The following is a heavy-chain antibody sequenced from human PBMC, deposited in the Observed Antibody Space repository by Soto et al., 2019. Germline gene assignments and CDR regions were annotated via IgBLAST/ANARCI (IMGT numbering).Heavy chain of an antibody. D-gene: IGHD3-22*01. CDR1: GFTFSSYA. CDR3: AKDLLRDSSGYYYGYYFDY. Sequence: GGSLRLSCGASGFTFSSYAMNWVRQAPGKGLEWVSVISGSGGNRYYADSVKGRFTISRDNSKNTLYLQMNSLRAEDTAVYYCAKDLLRDSSGYYYGYYFDYWGQGTMVTVSS. V-gene: IGHV3-23*01. CDR2: ISGSGGNR. J-gene: IGHJ4*02.